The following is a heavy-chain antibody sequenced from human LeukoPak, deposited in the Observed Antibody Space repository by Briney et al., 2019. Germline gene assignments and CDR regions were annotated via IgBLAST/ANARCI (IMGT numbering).Heavy chain of an antibody. CDR3: ARGRDAAAYYYYYGMDV. J-gene: IGHJ6*04. CDR2: IYHSGST. D-gene: IGHD1-26*01. Sequence: PSETLSLTCAVSGYSTSSGYYWGWMRQPPGKGLEWIGSIYHSGSTYYNPSLKSRVTISVDTSKNQFSLKLSSVTAADTAVYYCARGRDAAAYYYYYGMDVWGKGTTVTVSS. V-gene: IGHV4-38-2*01. CDR1: GYSTSSGYY.